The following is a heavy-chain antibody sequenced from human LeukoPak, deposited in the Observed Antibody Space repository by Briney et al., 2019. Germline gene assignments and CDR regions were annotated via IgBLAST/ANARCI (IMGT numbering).Heavy chain of an antibody. CDR3: ARGYSSSWSHQYYFDY. V-gene: IGHV1-69*05. Sequence: SVKVSCKASGGTFSSYAISWVRQAPGQGLEWMGGIIPIFGTANYAQNFQGRVTMTRDMSTSTVYMELNSLRSEDTAVYYCARGYSSSWSHQYYFDYWGQGTLVTVSS. CDR1: GGTFSSYA. D-gene: IGHD6-13*01. J-gene: IGHJ4*02. CDR2: IIPIFGTA.